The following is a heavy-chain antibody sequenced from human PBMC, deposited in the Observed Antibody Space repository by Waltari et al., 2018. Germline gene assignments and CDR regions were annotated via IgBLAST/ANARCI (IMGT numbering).Heavy chain of an antibody. CDR1: GYMFTTYG. Sequence: QVQLVQSGAEVKKPGASVKVSCKASGYMFTTYGLTWVRQAPGQGLEWMGWISGYNGNTKYAQQFQGRVTMTINTSTSTAYMALRSLRADDTAVYYCARGARMYFDNWGQGTLVTVSS. CDR3: ARGARMYFDN. CDR2: ISGYNGNT. V-gene: IGHV1-18*01. D-gene: IGHD2-15*01. J-gene: IGHJ4*02.